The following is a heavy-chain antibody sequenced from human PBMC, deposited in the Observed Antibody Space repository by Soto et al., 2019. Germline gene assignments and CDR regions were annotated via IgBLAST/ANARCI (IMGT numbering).Heavy chain of an antibody. CDR1: GTSMSGHF. J-gene: IGHJ5*02. D-gene: IGHD3-10*01. CDR2: GYYSGST. V-gene: IGHV4-59*11. CDR3: ARGVYLSLVRTGLFDP. Sequence: SETLSLTCTVSGTSMSGHFWSWMRQPPGKGLEWIGYGYYSGSTLYNPSLKSRVTISLDTSKNHFSLRLSSVTSADTAVYYCARGVYLSLVRTGLFDPWGQGTLVTVSS.